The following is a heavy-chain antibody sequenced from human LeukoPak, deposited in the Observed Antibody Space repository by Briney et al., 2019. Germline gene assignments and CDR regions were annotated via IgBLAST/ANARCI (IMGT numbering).Heavy chain of an antibody. Sequence: GASVKVSCKASGYIFTGYYIHWVRQAPGQGLEWMGWINPDNGDTQYARQFQGRVTMTRDTSISTAYMKVRRLTYDDTAVYYCARDLLSRWNGRTVTFDFWGQGTLVTVSS. V-gene: IGHV1-2*02. CDR1: GYIFTGYY. CDR2: INPDNGDT. D-gene: IGHD4-17*01. CDR3: ARDLLSRWNGRTVTFDF. J-gene: IGHJ4*02.